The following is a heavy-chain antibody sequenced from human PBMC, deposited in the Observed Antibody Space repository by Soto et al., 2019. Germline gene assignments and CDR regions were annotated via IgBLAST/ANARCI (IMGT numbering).Heavy chain of an antibody. Sequence: ASVKVSCKASGGTFSSYAISWVRQAPGQGLEWMGGIIPIFGTANYAQKFQGRVTITADESTSTAYMELSSLRSEDTAVYYCATLPDYSKVYGDSYYYYGMDVWGQGTTVTVSS. D-gene: IGHD4-4*01. CDR2: IIPIFGTA. CDR1: GGTFSSYA. V-gene: IGHV1-69*13. J-gene: IGHJ6*02. CDR3: ATLPDYSKVYGDSYYYYGMDV.